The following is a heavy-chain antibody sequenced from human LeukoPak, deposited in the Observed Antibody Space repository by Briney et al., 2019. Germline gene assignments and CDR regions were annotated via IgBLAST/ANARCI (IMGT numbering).Heavy chain of an antibody. CDR1: GFTFSSYG. Sequence: GRSLRLSCAASGFTFSSYGMHWVRQAPGKGLEWVAVISYDGSNKYYADSVKGRFTISRDNSKNTLYLQMNSMRAEDTAVYYCAKDNFGSGSYSGEFDYWGQGTLVTVSS. V-gene: IGHV3-30*18. J-gene: IGHJ4*02. CDR2: ISYDGSNK. CDR3: AKDNFGSGSYSGEFDY. D-gene: IGHD3-10*01.